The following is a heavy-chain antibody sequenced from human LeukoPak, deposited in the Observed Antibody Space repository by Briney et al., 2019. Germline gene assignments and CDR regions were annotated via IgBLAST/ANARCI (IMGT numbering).Heavy chain of an antibody. Sequence: PSETLSLTCAVYGGSFSGYYWSWIRQPPGKGLEWIGEINHSGSTNYNPSLKSRVTISVDTSKNQFSLKLSSVTAADTAVYYCARVRSVSSRWYRRQPYYYMDVWGKGTTVTVSS. V-gene: IGHV4-34*01. CDR2: INHSGST. J-gene: IGHJ6*03. CDR1: GGSFSGYY. CDR3: ARVRSVSSRWYRRQPYYYMDV. D-gene: IGHD6-13*01.